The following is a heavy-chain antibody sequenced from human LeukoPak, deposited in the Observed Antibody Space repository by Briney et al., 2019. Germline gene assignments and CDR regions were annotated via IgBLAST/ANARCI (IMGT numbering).Heavy chain of an antibody. Sequence: GGSLRLSCAASGFTFSSYSMNWVRQAPGKGLEWVSSISSSSSYIYYADSVKGRFTISSDNAKNSLYLQMNSLRAEDTGVYYCASSDSGWYEDFDYWGQGTLVTVSS. CDR1: GFTFSSYS. D-gene: IGHD6-19*01. V-gene: IGHV3-21*01. J-gene: IGHJ4*02. CDR3: ASSDSGWYEDFDY. CDR2: ISSSSSYI.